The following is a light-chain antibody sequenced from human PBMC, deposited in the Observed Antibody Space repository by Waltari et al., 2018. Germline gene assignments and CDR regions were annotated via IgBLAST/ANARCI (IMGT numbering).Light chain of an antibody. CDR3: QHYLRLPVT. Sequence: EIVLTQSPGTLSLSLGERATVSRRASQSVSRALAWYQQKPGQAPRLLIYGASTRATGIPDRFSGSGSRTDFSLTISRLEPDDFAVYYCQHYLRLPVTFGQGTTVEI. CDR1: QSVSRA. J-gene: IGKJ1*01. CDR2: GAS. V-gene: IGKV3-20*01.